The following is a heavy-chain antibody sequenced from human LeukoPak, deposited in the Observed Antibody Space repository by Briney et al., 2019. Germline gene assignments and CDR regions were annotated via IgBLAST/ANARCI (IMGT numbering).Heavy chain of an antibody. J-gene: IGHJ6*02. V-gene: IGHV3-9*03. Sequence: PGRSLRLSCAASGFTFDDYAMHWVRQAPGKGLEWVSGISWNRGNIGYADSVKGRFTISRDNSKNSLYLQMNSLRPEDMALYYCAKGAGLGIRDLMDVWGQGTTVTVSS. CDR3: AKGAGLGIRDLMDV. D-gene: IGHD6-19*01. CDR2: ISWNRGNI. CDR1: GFTFDDYA.